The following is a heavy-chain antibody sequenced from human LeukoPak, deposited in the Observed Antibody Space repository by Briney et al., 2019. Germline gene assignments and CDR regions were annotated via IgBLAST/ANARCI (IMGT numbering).Heavy chain of an antibody. Sequence: GASVTVSCKASGGTFSSYAISWVRQAPGQGLEWMGGIIPIFGTANYAQKFQGRVTITADESTSTAYMELSSLRSEDTAVYYCASNYYDSSGYLWMGYWGQGTLVTVSS. CDR1: GGTFSSYA. J-gene: IGHJ4*02. D-gene: IGHD3-22*01. CDR3: ASNYYDSSGYLWMGY. CDR2: IIPIFGTA. V-gene: IGHV1-69*13.